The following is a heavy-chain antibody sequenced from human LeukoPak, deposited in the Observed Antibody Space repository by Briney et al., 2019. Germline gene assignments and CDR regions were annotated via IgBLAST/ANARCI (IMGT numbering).Heavy chain of an antibody. CDR3: ARAGSTVTTNSLYYYYYMDV. D-gene: IGHD4-17*01. CDR2: ISSSGSTI. J-gene: IGHJ6*03. Sequence: GGSLSLSCAASGFTFSDYYMSWIRQAPGRGLEWVSYISSSGSTIYYADTVKGRFTISRDNAKNSLYLQMNSLRAEDTAVYYCARAGSTVTTNSLYYYYYMDVWGKGTTVTVSS. V-gene: IGHV3-11*04. CDR1: GFTFSDYY.